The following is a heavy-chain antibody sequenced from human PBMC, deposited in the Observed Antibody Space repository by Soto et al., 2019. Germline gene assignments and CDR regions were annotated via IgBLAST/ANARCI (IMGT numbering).Heavy chain of an antibody. CDR3: ARDLLSWIQSV. CDR1: GFTFSSYS. V-gene: IGHV3-21*01. J-gene: IGHJ4*02. D-gene: IGHD5-18*01. CDR2: ISSGSSYI. Sequence: EVQLVESGGGLVKPGGSLRLSCAASGFTFSSYSMNWVRQAPGKGLEWVSSISSGSSYIYYADSVKGRFTISRDNAKNSLYLQMNSLRAEDTAVYYCARDLLSWIQSVWGQGTLVTVSS.